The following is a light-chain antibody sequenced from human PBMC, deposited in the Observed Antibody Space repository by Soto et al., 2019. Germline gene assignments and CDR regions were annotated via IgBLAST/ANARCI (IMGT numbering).Light chain of an antibody. J-gene: IGKJ4*01. V-gene: IGKV1-33*01. CDR2: DAS. CDR1: QDITNF. CDR3: QQYNSLPLT. Sequence: IQMTQSPSSLSASVGDRVTITCQASQDITNFLSWYQQKPGKAPKLLIYDASTLGTGVPSRFTGSASGTDFTFTISSLQPEDIATYFCQQYNSLPLTFGGGTKVEIK.